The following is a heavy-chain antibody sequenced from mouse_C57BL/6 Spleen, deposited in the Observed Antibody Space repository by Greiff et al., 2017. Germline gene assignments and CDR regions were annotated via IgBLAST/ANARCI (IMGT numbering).Heavy chain of an antibody. CDR2: IDPSDSYT. CDR3: ARGGTAQATRAMDY. V-gene: IGHV1-69*01. Sequence: QVQLQQSGAELVMPGASVKLSCKASGYTFTSYWMHWVKQRPGQGLEWIGEIDPSDSYTNYNQKFKGKSTLTVDKSSSTAYMQLSSLTSVDSAVYYCARGGTAQATRAMDYWGQGTSVTVSS. CDR1: GYTFTSYW. D-gene: IGHD3-1*01. J-gene: IGHJ4*01.